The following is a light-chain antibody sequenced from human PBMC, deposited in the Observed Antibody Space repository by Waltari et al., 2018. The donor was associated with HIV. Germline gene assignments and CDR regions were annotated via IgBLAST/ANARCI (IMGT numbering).Light chain of an antibody. Sequence: QSVLTQSPSASKTPGQSVLLSFSGTNSNVGNHFVSWFQQVPGGAPKLVIYRNERRPSGVPDRFSAAKSGSSASLAISGLQSDDEADYFCASWDDKLSHWVFGGGTKLTV. V-gene: IGLV1-47*01. CDR2: RNE. CDR1: NSNVGNHF. CDR3: ASWDDKLSHWV. J-gene: IGLJ3*02.